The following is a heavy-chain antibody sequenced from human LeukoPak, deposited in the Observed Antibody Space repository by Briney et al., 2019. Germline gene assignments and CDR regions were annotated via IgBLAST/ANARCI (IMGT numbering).Heavy chain of an antibody. V-gene: IGHV4-39*07. J-gene: IGHJ3*02. D-gene: IGHD2-8*01. Sequence: SETLSLTCTVSGGSISRSPYYWGWIRQPPGKGLEWIGSIYYSGTTHYSPSLESRVTISEDTSKNQFSLKLSSVTAADTAVYYCARTSNGDSDTPGAFDIWGQGTMVTVSS. CDR2: IYYSGTT. CDR1: GGSISRSPYY. CDR3: ARTSNGDSDTPGAFDI.